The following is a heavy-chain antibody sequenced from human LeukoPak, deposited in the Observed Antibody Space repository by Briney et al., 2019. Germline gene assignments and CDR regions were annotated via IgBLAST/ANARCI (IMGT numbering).Heavy chain of an antibody. D-gene: IGHD5-18*01. CDR3: ARYSYADWFDP. V-gene: IGHV4-59*02. Sequence: SECLSLTWTVSGRSVSSYYSSCVRQPPGKGRGWIGYIYVSGSTNSNPSLKSRVTISVDTCKNQFSLKLSSLTPPDPSVYYCARYSYADWFDPWGQRTLVTVPS. J-gene: IGHJ5*02. CDR2: IYVSGST. CDR1: GRSVSSYY.